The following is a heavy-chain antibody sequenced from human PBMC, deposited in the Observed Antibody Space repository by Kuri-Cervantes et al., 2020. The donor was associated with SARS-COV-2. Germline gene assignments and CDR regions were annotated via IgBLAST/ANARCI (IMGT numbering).Heavy chain of an antibody. D-gene: IGHD3-10*01. CDR1: GYTFTSYD. Sequence: ASVKVSCKASGYTFTSYDINWVRQATGQGLEWMGWMNPNSGNTGYAQKFQGRVTMTRDTSISTAYMELSRLRSDDTAVYYCARDFWPSGGYFDYWGQGTLVTVSS. CDR3: ARDFWPSGGYFDY. CDR2: MNPNSGNT. V-gene: IGHV1-8*02. J-gene: IGHJ4*02.